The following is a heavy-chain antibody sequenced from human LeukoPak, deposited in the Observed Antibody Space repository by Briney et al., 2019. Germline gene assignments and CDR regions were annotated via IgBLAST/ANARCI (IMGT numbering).Heavy chain of an antibody. D-gene: IGHD3-9*01. Sequence: GGSLRLSCAASGFTFSSYGMHWVRQAPGKGLEWVAVISYDGSNKYYADSVKGRFTISRDNSKNTLYLQMNSLRAEDTAVYYCAKDYARLVIPDYWGQGTLVTVSS. V-gene: IGHV3-30*18. CDR1: GFTFSSYG. CDR2: ISYDGSNK. CDR3: AKDYARLVIPDY. J-gene: IGHJ4*02.